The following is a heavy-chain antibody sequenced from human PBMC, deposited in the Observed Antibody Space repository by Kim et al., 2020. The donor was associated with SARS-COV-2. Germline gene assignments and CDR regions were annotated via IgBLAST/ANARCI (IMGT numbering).Heavy chain of an antibody. CDR3: ARGGLLWFGELLDY. D-gene: IGHD3-10*01. V-gene: IGHV3-33*01. J-gene: IGHJ4*02. Sequence: AAPVKGRFTIARDNSKNTLYLQMNSLRAEDTAVYYCARGGLLWFGELLDYWGQGTLVTVSS.